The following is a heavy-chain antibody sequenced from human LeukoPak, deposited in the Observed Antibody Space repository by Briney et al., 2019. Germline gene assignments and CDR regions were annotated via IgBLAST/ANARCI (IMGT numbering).Heavy chain of an antibody. V-gene: IGHV1-46*01. D-gene: IGHD1-26*01. CDR2: INPSGGST. CDR1: GYTFTSYY. J-gene: IGHJ4*02. Sequence: ASVTVSFKASGYTFTSYYMHWVRQAPGQGLEWMGLINPSGGSTSYAQKFQGGVTMTRDTSTSTVYMELSSLRSEDTAVYYCARDSPISGSYYGGLGYWGQGTLVTVSS. CDR3: ARDSPISGSYYGGLGY.